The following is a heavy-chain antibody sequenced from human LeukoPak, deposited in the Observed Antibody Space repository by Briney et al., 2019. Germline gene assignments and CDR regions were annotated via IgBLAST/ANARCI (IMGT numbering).Heavy chain of an antibody. J-gene: IGHJ4*02. D-gene: IGHD5-18*01. CDR2: IYYSGST. Sequence: SETLPLTCTVSGGSISSYYWSWIRQPPGKGLEWIGYIYYSGSTSYNPSLKSRVTISVDTSKNQFSLKLSSVTAADTAVYYCARGRIQLWSQFDYWGQGTLVTVSS. CDR3: ARGRIQLWSQFDY. V-gene: IGHV4-59*01. CDR1: GGSISSYY.